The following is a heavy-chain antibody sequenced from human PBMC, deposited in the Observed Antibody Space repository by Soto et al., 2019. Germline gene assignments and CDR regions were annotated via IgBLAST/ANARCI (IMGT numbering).Heavy chain of an antibody. CDR3: AKSYGSGWYVHFDF. CDR1: GFTFTSYA. J-gene: IGHJ4*02. CDR2: ISHDGSNT. Sequence: GGSLTLSCPVSGFTFTSYATHWVRQAPGKGMEWVAPISHDGSNTQYADCVETRFTIYRDNSEYTLSLQVNSLRPEVKAVYYCAKSYGSGWYVHFDFWGQGTTVTVSS. V-gene: IGHV3-30*18. D-gene: IGHD6-19*01.